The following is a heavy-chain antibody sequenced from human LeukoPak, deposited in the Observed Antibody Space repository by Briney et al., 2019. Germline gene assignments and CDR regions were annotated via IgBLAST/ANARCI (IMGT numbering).Heavy chain of an antibody. CDR3: ARSYSGSYLNWFDP. CDR1: GGSISSYY. V-gene: IGHV4-59*01. J-gene: IGHJ5*02. CDR2: IYYSGST. D-gene: IGHD1-26*01. Sequence: PSETLSLTRTVSGGSISSYYWSWIRQPPGKGLEWIGYIYYSGSTNYNPSLKSRVTISVDTSKNQFSLKLSSVTAADTAVYYCARSYSGSYLNWFDPWGQGTLVTVSS.